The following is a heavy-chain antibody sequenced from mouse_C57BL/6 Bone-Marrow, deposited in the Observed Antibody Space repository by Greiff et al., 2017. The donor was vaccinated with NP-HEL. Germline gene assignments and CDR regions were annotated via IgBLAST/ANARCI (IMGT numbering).Heavy chain of an antibody. CDR1: GFSFNTYA. CDR3: VRIYYGMDY. Sequence: EVQRVESGGGLVQPKGSLKLSCAASGFSFNTYAMNWVRQAPGKGLEWVARIRSKSNNYSTYYADSVKDRFTISRDDSERMLYLQMNNLKTEDTAMYYCVRIYYGMDYWGQGTSVTVSS. CDR2: IRSKSNNYST. V-gene: IGHV10-1*01. J-gene: IGHJ4*01.